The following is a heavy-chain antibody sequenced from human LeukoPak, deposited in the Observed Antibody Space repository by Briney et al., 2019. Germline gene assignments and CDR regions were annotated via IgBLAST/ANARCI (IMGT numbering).Heavy chain of an antibody. J-gene: IGHJ4*02. CDR3: ARDLDSLGIAARRLWDY. V-gene: IGHV1-18*01. CDR2: ISAYNGNT. Sequence: ASVKVSCKASGYTFTSYGISWVRQAPGQGLEWMGWISAYNGNTNYAQKLQGRVTMTTDTSTSTAYMELRSLRSDDTAVYYCARDLDSLGIAARRLWDYWGQGTLVTVSS. CDR1: GYTFTSYG. D-gene: IGHD6-6*01.